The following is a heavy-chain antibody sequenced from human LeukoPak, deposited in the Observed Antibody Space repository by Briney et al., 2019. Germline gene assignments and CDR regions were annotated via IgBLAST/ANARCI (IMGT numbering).Heavy chain of an antibody. CDR3: AKERSFGTWLGDY. D-gene: IGHD2/OR15-2a*01. Sequence: GGSLRLSCAASGFTFSSYEMNWVRQAPGKGLVWVSRINSDGSSTSYADSVKGRFTISRDNAKNTLYLQMNSLRAEDTAVYYCAKERSFGTWLGDYWGQGALVTVSS. CDR1: GFTFSSYE. J-gene: IGHJ4*02. V-gene: IGHV3-74*01. CDR2: INSDGSST.